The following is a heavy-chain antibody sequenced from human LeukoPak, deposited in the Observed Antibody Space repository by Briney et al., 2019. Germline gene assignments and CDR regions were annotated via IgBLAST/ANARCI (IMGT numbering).Heavy chain of an antibody. CDR3: AKDRIFGVVDVDY. CDR2: IRYDGSNK. V-gene: IGHV3-30*02. D-gene: IGHD3-3*01. Sequence: GGSLRLSCAAYGFTFSSYGMHWVRQAPGKGLEWVAFIRYDGSNKYYSDSAKGRFTISIDNSKNTLYLQMNSLRAEDTAVYYCAKDRIFGVVDVDYWGQGTLVTVSS. J-gene: IGHJ4*02. CDR1: GFTFSSYG.